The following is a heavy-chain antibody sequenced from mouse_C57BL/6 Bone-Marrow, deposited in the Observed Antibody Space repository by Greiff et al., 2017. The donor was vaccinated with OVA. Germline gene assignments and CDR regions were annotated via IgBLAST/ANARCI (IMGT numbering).Heavy chain of an antibody. CDR1: GYTFTDYY. CDR3: ARNPYGPYAMDY. D-gene: IGHD1-1*02. J-gene: IGHJ4*01. V-gene: IGHV1-19*01. CDR2: INPYNGGT. Sequence: EVQLQQSGPVLVKPGASVTMSCKASGYTFTDYYMNWVKQSHGKSLEWIGVINPYNGGTSYNQQLKGKATLTVDKSSSTAYMELNSLTSEDSAVYYCARNPYGPYAMDYWGQGTSVTVSS.